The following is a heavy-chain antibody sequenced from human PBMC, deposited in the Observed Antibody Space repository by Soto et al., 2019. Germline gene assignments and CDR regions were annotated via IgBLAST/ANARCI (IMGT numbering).Heavy chain of an antibody. J-gene: IGHJ3*02. D-gene: IGHD1-26*01. V-gene: IGHV4-34*01. Sequence: QVQLQQWGAGLLKPSETLSLTCAVYGGSFSGYCWSWIRQPPGKGLEWIGEINHSGSTNYNPSLKSRVTISVDTSKNQFSLKLSSVTAADTAVYYCARPSGSYDAFDIWGQGTMVTVSS. CDR1: GGSFSGYC. CDR3: ARPSGSYDAFDI. CDR2: INHSGST.